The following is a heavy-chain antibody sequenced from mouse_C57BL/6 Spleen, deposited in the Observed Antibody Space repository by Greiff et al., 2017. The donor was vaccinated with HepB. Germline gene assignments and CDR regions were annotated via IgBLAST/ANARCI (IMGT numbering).Heavy chain of an antibody. CDR1: GYTFTSYW. CDR3: ARRLRRGNFDY. V-gene: IGHV1-61*01. J-gene: IGHJ2*01. CDR2: IYPSDSET. Sequence: QVQLKQPGAELVRPGSSVKLSCKASGYTFTSYWMDWVKQRPGQGLEWIGNIYPSDSETHYNQKFKDKATLTVDKSSSTAYMQLSSLTSEDSAVYYCARRLRRGNFDYWGQGTTLTVSS. D-gene: IGHD3-2*02.